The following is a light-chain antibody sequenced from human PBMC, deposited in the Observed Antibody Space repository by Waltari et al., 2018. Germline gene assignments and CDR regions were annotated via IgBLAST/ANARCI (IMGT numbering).Light chain of an antibody. J-gene: IGLJ1*01. V-gene: IGLV2-14*03. CDR1: TNDLGGYDY. CDR2: DVT. CDR3: SSYSSATTSYV. Sequence: QSALTQPASVSGSPGQSITIPCSGSTNDLGGYDYVSWYQPRPDSAPKLLIHDVTNRPSRVSDRFSGSKSGNTASLTISWLRPEDEADYYCSSYSSATTSYVFGTGTKVTVL.